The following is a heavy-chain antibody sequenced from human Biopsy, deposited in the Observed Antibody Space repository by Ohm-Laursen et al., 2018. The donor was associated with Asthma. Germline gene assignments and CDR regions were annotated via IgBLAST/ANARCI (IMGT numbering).Heavy chain of an antibody. CDR1: GGTFNTYV. V-gene: IGHV1-69*01. CDR3: ARKAGSCISRTCYSLDF. CDR2: INSVFGTT. Sequence: SSVKVSCKPLGGTFNTYVIGWVRQAPGQGLEWMGGINSVFGTTTYPQKFQDRVTITADDSTSTVYMELSSLRSEDTDVYYCARKAGSCISRTCYSLDFWGQGTLVTVSS. D-gene: IGHD2-2*01. J-gene: IGHJ4*02.